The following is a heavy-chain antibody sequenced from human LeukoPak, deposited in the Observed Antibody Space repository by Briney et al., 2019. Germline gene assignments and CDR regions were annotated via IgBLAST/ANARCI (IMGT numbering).Heavy chain of an antibody. Sequence: SETLSLTCTVSGGSISSYYWSWIRQPAGKGLEWIGRIYTSGSTNYNPSLKSRVTISVDKTKNQFSLKLSSVTAADTAVYYCARDTAGYCSGGSCYPNWFDPWGQGTLVTVSS. V-gene: IGHV4-4*07. D-gene: IGHD2-15*01. CDR2: IYTSGST. CDR1: GGSISSYY. J-gene: IGHJ5*02. CDR3: ARDTAGYCSGGSCYPNWFDP.